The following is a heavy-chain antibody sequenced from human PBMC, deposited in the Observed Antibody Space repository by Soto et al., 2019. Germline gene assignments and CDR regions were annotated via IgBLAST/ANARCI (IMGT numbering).Heavy chain of an antibody. CDR2: ISDSGGST. CDR3: AERLRGGGGYFDY. J-gene: IGHJ4*02. Sequence: EVQLLESGGGLVQPGGSLRLSCAASGFTFSSYAMSWVRQAPGKGLEWVSGISDSGGSTYYADSVKGRFTISRDNSKNPRYLQMNSLRDEDTAVYYCAERLRGGGGYFDYWGQGTVVTVSS. V-gene: IGHV3-23*01. D-gene: IGHD3-10*01. CDR1: GFTFSSYA.